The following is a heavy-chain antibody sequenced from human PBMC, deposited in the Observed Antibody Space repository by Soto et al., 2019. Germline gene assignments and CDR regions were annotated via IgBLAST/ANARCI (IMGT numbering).Heavy chain of an antibody. CDR1: GYTFSSYW. J-gene: IGHJ6*02. V-gene: IGHV5-51*01. CDR2: IYPGDSET. Sequence: GESLKISCKASGYTFSSYWIGWVRQMPGKGLEWMGIIYPGDSETRYSPSFEGQVTISADKSISTAYLQWSSLKASDTAMYYCARTRTKYGMDVWGHGTTVTVSS. CDR3: ARTRTKYGMDV.